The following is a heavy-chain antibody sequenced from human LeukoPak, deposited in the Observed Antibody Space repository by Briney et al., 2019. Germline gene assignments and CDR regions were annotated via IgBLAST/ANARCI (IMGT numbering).Heavy chain of an antibody. J-gene: IGHJ5*02. CDR1: GGSISSGGYS. CDR3: ARARSGSPNWFDP. D-gene: IGHD3-3*01. CDR2: IYHSGST. Sequence: PSETLSLTCAVSGGSISSGGYSWSWIRQPPGKGLEWIGYIYHSGSTYYNPSLKSRVTISVDRSKNQFSLKLSSVTAADTAVYYCARARSGSPNWFDPWGQGTLVTVSS. V-gene: IGHV4-30-2*01.